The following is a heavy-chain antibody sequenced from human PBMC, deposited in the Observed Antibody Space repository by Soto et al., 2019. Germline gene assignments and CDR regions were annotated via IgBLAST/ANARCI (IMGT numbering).Heavy chain of an antibody. CDR2: IYRVGTT. CDR1: GGSMGSGNW. V-gene: IGHV4-4*02. CDR3: ARVSRDPDWFDP. J-gene: IGHJ5*02. Sequence: LSLTCAVSGGSMGSGNWWSWVRQPPGKGLEWIGEIYRVGTTNYNPSLKSRVTMSIDKSKNQFSLKLTSVTAADTAVYYCARVSRDPDWFDPWGQGTLVTVSS.